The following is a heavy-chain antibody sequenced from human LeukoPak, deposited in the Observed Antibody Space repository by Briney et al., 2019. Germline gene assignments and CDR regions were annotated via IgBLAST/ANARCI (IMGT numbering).Heavy chain of an antibody. D-gene: IGHD6-13*01. CDR1: GGSISSGDYY. J-gene: IGHJ4*02. CDR3: ARARRDSSSWTPFDY. V-gene: IGHV4-30-4*01. Sequence: SETLSLTCTVSGGSISSGDYYWSWIRQPPGKGLEWIGYIYYSGSTYYNPSLKSRVTISVDTSKNQFSLKLSSVTAADTAVYYCARARRDSSSWTPFDYWGQGTLVTVSS. CDR2: IYYSGST.